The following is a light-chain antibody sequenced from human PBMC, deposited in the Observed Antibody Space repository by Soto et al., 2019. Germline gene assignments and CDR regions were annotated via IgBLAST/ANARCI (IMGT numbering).Light chain of an antibody. J-gene: IGKJ1*01. Sequence: EIVLTQSPATLSLSPGERATLSCRASQSVSSYLAWYQQKPGQAPGLLIYNASNRATGIPARFSGSGSGTDLTLTISSLEPEDFAVYYCQQHSNWPRTFGQGTKV. V-gene: IGKV3-11*01. CDR3: QQHSNWPRT. CDR2: NAS. CDR1: QSVSSY.